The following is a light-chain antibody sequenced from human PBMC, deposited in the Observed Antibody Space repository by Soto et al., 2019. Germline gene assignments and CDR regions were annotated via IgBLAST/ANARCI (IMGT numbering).Light chain of an antibody. J-gene: IGKJ4*01. CDR3: QQYSNWPLT. CDR1: QSVSSN. V-gene: IGKV3-15*01. CDR2: GAS. Sequence: EIVMTQSPATLSVSPGETVTLSCRASQSVSSNLAWYQQKPGQAPRLLIYGASTRATNIPARFSGSGSGTDFTLTIGSLQSEDFAVYYCQQYSNWPLTFGGGTKVEIK.